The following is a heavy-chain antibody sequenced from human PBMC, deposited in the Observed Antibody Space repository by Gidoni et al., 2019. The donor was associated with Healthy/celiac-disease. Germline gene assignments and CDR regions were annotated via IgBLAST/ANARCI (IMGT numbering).Heavy chain of an antibody. V-gene: IGHV4-59*01. CDR1: GGPISSYY. CDR2: IYDSGST. CDR3: AQTGIAVAGTFGFDP. Sequence: QVQLQESGPGLVKPSETLSLTCTVSGGPISSYYSRWLRQPTGKGLEWIGYIYDSGSTNYNPSLKSRVTISVDTSKNQFSLKLSSVTAADTAVYYCAQTGIAVAGTFGFDPWGQGTLVTVSS. J-gene: IGHJ5*02. D-gene: IGHD6-19*01.